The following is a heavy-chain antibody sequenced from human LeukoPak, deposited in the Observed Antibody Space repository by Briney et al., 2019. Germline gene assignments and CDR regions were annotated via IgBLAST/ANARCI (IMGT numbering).Heavy chain of an antibody. CDR3: ARGSYYYGSGSVLDY. D-gene: IGHD3-10*01. J-gene: IGHJ4*02. V-gene: IGHV4-39*07. CDR1: GGSISSSSYY. Sequence: SETLSLTCTVSGGSISSSSYYWGWIRQPPGKGLEWIGSIYYSGSTYYNPSLKSRVTISVDTSKNQFSPKLSSVTAADTAVYYCARGSYYYGSGSVLDYWGQGTLVTVSS. CDR2: IYYSGST.